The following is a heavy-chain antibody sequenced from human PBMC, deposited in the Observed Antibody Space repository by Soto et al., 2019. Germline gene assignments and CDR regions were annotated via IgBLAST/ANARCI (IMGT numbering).Heavy chain of an antibody. CDR1: GFTFSGNG. V-gene: IGHV3-23*01. J-gene: IGHJ4*02. CDR3: AKRDPYSSASYYFDL. Sequence: EVQLLESGGGLVQPGGSLRLSCAASGFTFSGNGMSWVRQAPGRGLEWVSAISGNGGSTYYADSVKGRFTNSRDNSKNTLWLQMNSLRAEDTAVYYCAKRDPYSSASYYFDLWGQGTLVTVSS. CDR2: ISGNGGST. D-gene: IGHD3-22*01.